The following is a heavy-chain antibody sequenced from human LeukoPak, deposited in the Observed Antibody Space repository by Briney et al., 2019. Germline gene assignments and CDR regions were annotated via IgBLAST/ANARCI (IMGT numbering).Heavy chain of an antibody. V-gene: IGHV3-11*01. CDR3: AGFRAVAGTLFHYYYYGMDV. CDR2: ISSSGSTI. J-gene: IGHJ6*02. Sequence: PGGSLRLSCAASGFTFSDCYMSWIRQAPGKGLEWVSYISSSGSTIYYADSVKGRFTISRDNAKNSLYLQMNSLRAEDTAVYYCAGFRAVAGTLFHYYYYGMDVWGQGTTVTVSS. D-gene: IGHD6-19*01. CDR1: GFTFSDCY.